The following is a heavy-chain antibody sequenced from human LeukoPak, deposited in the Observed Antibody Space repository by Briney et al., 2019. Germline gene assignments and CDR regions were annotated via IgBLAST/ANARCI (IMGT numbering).Heavy chain of an antibody. Sequence: GGSLRLSCAASGFTFSSYAMHWVRQAPGKGLEWVAVISYDGSNKYYADSAKGRFTISRDNSKNTLYLQMNSLRAEDTAVYYCARANGIAAANFDYWGQGTLVTVSS. CDR2: ISYDGSNK. D-gene: IGHD6-13*01. CDR1: GFTFSSYA. J-gene: IGHJ4*02. V-gene: IGHV3-30-3*01. CDR3: ARANGIAAANFDY.